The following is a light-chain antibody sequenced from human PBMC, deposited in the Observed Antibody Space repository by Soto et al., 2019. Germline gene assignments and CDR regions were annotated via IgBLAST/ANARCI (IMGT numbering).Light chain of an antibody. CDR3: ASWDDSLSAHV. Sequence: QSVLTQPPSASGTPGQRVTISCSGSSSNIGINPVNWYQQVPGTAPRLLIYTDHQRPSGVPDRFSASKSGTSASLAISGLQSVDEASYYCASWDDSLSAHVFGGGTKVTVL. CDR1: SSNIGINP. J-gene: IGLJ2*01. CDR2: TDH. V-gene: IGLV1-44*01.